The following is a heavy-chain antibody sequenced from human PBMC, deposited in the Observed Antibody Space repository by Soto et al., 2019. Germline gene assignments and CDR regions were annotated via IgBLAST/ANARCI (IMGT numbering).Heavy chain of an antibody. D-gene: IGHD3-16*01. J-gene: IGHJ5*02. V-gene: IGHV5-51*01. CDR2: IYPGDSDT. CDR1: GYSFTSYW. CDR3: ARDKYTNYVNYFDL. Sequence: PGESLKISCKGSGYSFTSYWIGWVRQMPGKGLEWMGIIYPGDSDTRYSPSFQGQVTISRDNANNSLYLQMTGLRAEDTALYYCARDKYTNYVNYFDLWGQGTLVTVSS.